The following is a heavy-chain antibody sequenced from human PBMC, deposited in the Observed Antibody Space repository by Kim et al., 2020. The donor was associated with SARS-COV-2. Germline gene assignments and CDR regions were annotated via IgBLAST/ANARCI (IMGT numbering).Heavy chain of an antibody. Sequence: SETLSLTCAVYGGSFSGYYWSWIRQPPGKGLEWIGEINHSGSTNYNPSLKSRVTISVDTSKNQFSLKLSSVTAADTAVYYCAREGGSWYWGFRGGLGMDVWGQGTTVTVSS. J-gene: IGHJ6*02. CDR1: GGSFSGYY. V-gene: IGHV4-34*01. CDR2: INHSGST. D-gene: IGHD6-13*01. CDR3: AREGGSWYWGFRGGLGMDV.